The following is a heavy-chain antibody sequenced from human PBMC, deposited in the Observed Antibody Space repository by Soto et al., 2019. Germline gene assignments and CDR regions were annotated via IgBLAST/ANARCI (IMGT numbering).Heavy chain of an antibody. CDR2: INHSGST. CDR1: GGSFSGYY. D-gene: IGHD3-22*01. Sequence: SETLSLTCAVYGGSFSGYYWSWIRQPPGKGLGWIGEINHSGSTNYNPSLKSRVTISVDTSKNQFSLKLSSVTAADTAVYYCARGGLWYYYDSSGYRPSVYYGMDVWGQGTTVTVSS. V-gene: IGHV4-34*01. J-gene: IGHJ6*02. CDR3: ARGGLWYYYDSSGYRPSVYYGMDV.